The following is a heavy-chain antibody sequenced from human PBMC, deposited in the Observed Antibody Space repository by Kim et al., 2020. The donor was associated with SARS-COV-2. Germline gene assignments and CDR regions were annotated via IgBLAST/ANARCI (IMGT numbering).Heavy chain of an antibody. D-gene: IGHD3-22*01. J-gene: IGHJ3*02. Sequence: SETLSLTCTVSGVSISSGGYYWSWIRQHPGKGLEWIGYIYYSGSTYYNPSLKSRVTISVDTSKNQFSLKLSSVTAADTAVYYCARARITMIVVVDAFDIWGQGTMDTVSS. CDR3: ARARITMIVVVDAFDI. CDR2: IYYSGST. V-gene: IGHV4-31*03. CDR1: GVSISSGGYY.